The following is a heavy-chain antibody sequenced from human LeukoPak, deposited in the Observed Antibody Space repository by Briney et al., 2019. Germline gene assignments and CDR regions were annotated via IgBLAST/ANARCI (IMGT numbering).Heavy chain of an antibody. CDR3: ARDDSGSYYFDY. D-gene: IGHD1-26*01. CDR2: INPNSGGT. J-gene: IGHJ4*02. Sequence: ASVKVSCKASGYTFTGYYMHWVRQAPGQGLEWMGWINPNSGGTNYAQKFQGRVTMTRDTSISTAYMELSRLRSDDTPVYYCARDDSGSYYFDYWGQGTLVTVSS. CDR1: GYTFTGYY. V-gene: IGHV1-2*02.